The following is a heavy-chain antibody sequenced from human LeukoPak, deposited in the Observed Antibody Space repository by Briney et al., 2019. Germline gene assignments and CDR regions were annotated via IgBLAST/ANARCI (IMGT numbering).Heavy chain of an antibody. V-gene: IGHV3-23*01. CDR1: GFSFSGYG. CDR3: GKDRGWFGGSLANFDY. Sequence: GGSLRLSCVASGFSFSGYGMSWVRQAPGKGLEWVSAIGGSGGNIHYADSVKGRFTISRDNSKNTMYLAMNSLRAEDTALYYCGKDRGWFGGSLANFDYWGQGTLVTVSS. D-gene: IGHD3-10*01. CDR2: IGGSGGNI. J-gene: IGHJ4*02.